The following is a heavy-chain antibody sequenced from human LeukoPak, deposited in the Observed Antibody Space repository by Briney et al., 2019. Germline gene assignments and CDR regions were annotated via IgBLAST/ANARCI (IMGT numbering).Heavy chain of an antibody. CDR3: ARGIAVSAFDY. D-gene: IGHD6-19*01. CDR1: GGSFSGYY. Sequence: SETLSLTCAVYGGSFSGYYWSWIRQPPGKGLEWIGYIYYSGSTNYNPSLKSRVTISVDTSKNQFSLQLSSVTAADTAVYYCARGIAVSAFDYWGQGTLVTVSS. CDR2: IYYSGST. J-gene: IGHJ4*02. V-gene: IGHV4-59*01.